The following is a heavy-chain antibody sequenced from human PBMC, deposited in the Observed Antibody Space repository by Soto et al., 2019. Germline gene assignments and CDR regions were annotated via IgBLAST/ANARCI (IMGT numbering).Heavy chain of an antibody. V-gene: IGHV1-69*01. CDR1: GGTFSSYA. D-gene: IGHD1-26*01. Sequence: QVQLVQSGAEVKKPGSSVKVSCKASGGTFSSYAISWVRQAPGQGLEWMGGIIPTFGTANYAQKFQGRVPITADESTSTDYMELSNQRSEDTAVYYFAVYRGTFDPWGQGTLVTVSS. CDR2: IIPTFGTA. J-gene: IGHJ5*02. CDR3: AVYRGTFDP.